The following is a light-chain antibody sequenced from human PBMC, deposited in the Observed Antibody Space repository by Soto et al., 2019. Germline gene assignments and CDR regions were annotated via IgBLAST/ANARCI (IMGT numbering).Light chain of an antibody. CDR3: QKYNSAPRT. CDR2: AAS. Sequence: DIQMTQSPSSLSASVGDRVTITCRASQGIINYLAWSQQKPGKVPKLLIYAASTLQSGVPSRFSGSGSGTDFTLTISSLQPEDVATYYCQKYNSAPRTFGQGTKVEIK. J-gene: IGKJ1*01. V-gene: IGKV1-27*01. CDR1: QGIINY.